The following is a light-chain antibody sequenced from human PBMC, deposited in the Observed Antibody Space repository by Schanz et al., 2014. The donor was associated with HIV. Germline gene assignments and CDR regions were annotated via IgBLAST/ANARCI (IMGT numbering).Light chain of an antibody. CDR2: EVS. CDR3: SSYTSTNTLVV. V-gene: IGLV2-14*02. J-gene: IGLJ2*01. Sequence: QSVLTQPASVSGSPGQSITISCTGTSSDVGSYNLVSWYQQHPGKAPKLMIYEVSKWPSGVSNRFSGSKSGNTASLTISGLQAEDEGDYYCSSYTSTNTLVVFGGGTKLTVL. CDR1: SSDVGSYNL.